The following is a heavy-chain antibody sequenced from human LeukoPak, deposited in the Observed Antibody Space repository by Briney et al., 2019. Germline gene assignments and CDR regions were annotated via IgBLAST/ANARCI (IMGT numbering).Heavy chain of an antibody. Sequence: GASVKVSCKASGYTFPSYYMHWGRQAPGQGLGWMGIINPDGGSTSYAKKFQGRVTMTRDMSTSTVYMELSSLRAEDTAVYYCARDKLQWHSPVDNWGQGTLVTVSS. J-gene: IGHJ4*02. CDR3: ARDKLQWHSPVDN. D-gene: IGHD6-19*01. CDR2: INPDGGST. V-gene: IGHV1-46*01. CDR1: GYTFPSYY.